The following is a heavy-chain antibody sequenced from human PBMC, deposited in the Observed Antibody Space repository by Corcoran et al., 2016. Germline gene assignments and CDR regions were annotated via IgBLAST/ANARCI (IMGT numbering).Heavy chain of an antibody. CDR3: ARDYLPVHDTIFGVAMTPPGY. J-gene: IGHJ4*02. D-gene: IGHD3-3*01. Sequence: QVQLVESGGGLVKPGGSLRLSCAASGFTFSDYYMSWIRQAPGKGLEWVSYISSSGSTIYYADSVKGRFTISRDNAKNSLYLQMNSLRAEDTAVYYCARDYLPVHDTIFGVAMTPPGYWGQVTLFTVSS. V-gene: IGHV3-11*01. CDR1: GFTFSDYY. CDR2: ISSSGSTI.